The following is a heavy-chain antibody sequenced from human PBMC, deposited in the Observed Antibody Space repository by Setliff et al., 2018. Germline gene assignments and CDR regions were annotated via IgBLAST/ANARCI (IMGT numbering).Heavy chain of an antibody. CDR2: IRSKESGGTT. Sequence: PGGSLRLSCTASGFTFGDYTMSWVRQAPGKGLEWVGFIRSKESGGTTEYAASVKGRITISRDDSKSIAYLQMNSLKSEDTAAYYCSREWAFDYWGQGTLVTVSS. J-gene: IGHJ4*02. CDR1: GFTFGDYT. CDR3: SREWAFDY. V-gene: IGHV3-49*04.